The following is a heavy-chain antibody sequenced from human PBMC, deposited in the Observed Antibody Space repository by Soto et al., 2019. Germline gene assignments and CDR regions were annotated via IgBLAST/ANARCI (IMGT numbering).Heavy chain of an antibody. Sequence: VQLVQSGAEVQKPGASVRVSCKASGYSFTSYEINWVRQATGQGPEWIGWMNPNSGESGFSQKYEAKVTMPRNTSISTAIMKLRSLRSDDSAIYYCATLLGEAFDVWCHGTTVSVSS. CDR1: GYSFTSYE. V-gene: IGHV1-8*01. D-gene: IGHD7-27*01. CDR3: ATLLGEAFDV. CDR2: MNPNSGES. J-gene: IGHJ3*01.